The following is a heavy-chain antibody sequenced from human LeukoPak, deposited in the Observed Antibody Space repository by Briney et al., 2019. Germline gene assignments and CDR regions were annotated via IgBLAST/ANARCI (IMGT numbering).Heavy chain of an antibody. CDR1: GYSFTSYW. Sequence: GESLKISCKGSGYSFTSYWISWVRQMPGKGLEWMGRIDPSDSYTNYSPSFQGHVTISADKSISTAYLQWSSLNASDTAMYYCARHVHGEQRYGMDVWGQGTTVTVSS. J-gene: IGHJ6*02. CDR2: IDPSDSYT. D-gene: IGHD4-17*01. CDR3: ARHVHGEQRYGMDV. V-gene: IGHV5-10-1*01.